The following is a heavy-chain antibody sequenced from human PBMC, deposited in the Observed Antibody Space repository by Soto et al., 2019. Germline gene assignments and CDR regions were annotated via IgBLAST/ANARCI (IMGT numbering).Heavy chain of an antibody. CDR3: ARDREDSSGYRFDF. CDR2: IYHSGIR. CDR1: GDSISRGGYC. D-gene: IGHD3-22*01. Sequence: QVQLQESGPGLVKPSQTLSLTCSVSGDSISRGGYCWSWIRQRPGKGLEWIGCIYHSGIRFYNPSLKSRVSISVDTSKSQFSLILSSVTAADTAVYYCARDREDSSGYRFDFWGQGTLVTVSS. V-gene: IGHV4-31*03. J-gene: IGHJ4*02.